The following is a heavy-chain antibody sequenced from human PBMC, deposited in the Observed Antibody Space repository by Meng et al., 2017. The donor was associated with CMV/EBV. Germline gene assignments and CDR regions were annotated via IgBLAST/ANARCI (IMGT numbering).Heavy chain of an antibody. V-gene: IGHV4-39*01. CDR3: ARAEYSSSSGHYFDY. CDR2: IYDSRST. J-gene: IGHJ4*02. CDR1: GGSISSSSYY. Sequence: SETLSPTCTVAGGSISSSSYYCGWLRQPPWKGLEWFGSIYDSRSTYYNPSLKSRFTMSVDTAKNQFSLKLSSVTAADTAVYYCARAEYSSSSGHYFDYWGQGTLVTVSS. D-gene: IGHD6-6*01.